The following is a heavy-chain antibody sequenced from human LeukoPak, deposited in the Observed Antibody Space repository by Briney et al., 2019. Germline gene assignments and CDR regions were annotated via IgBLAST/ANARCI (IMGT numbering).Heavy chain of an antibody. CDR3: ARARRWLQPPNYYFDY. D-gene: IGHD5-24*01. CDR2: IKQDGSEK. V-gene: IGHV3-7*03. Sequence: GGSLRLSCGASGFTFSSYWTRWVRQAPGKGLEWVANIKQDGSEKYYVDSVKGRFTISRDNAKNSLYLQMNSLRAEDTAVYYCARARRWLQPPNYYFDYWGQGTLVTVSS. CDR1: GFTFSSYW. J-gene: IGHJ4*02.